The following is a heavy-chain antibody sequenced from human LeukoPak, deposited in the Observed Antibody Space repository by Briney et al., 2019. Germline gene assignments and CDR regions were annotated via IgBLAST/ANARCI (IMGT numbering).Heavy chain of an antibody. CDR1: GFTFSSYA. J-gene: IGHJ6*02. V-gene: IGHV3-23*01. D-gene: IGHD3-9*01. CDR2: ISGSGGST. CDR3: AKDSPYYDILTGYVDYYYYGMDV. Sequence: GGSLRLSCAASGFTFSSYAMRWVRQAPGKGLEWVSAISGSGGSTYYADSVKGRFTISRDNSKNTLYLQMNSLRAEDTAVYYCAKDSPYYDILTGYVDYYYYGMDVWGQGTTVTVSS.